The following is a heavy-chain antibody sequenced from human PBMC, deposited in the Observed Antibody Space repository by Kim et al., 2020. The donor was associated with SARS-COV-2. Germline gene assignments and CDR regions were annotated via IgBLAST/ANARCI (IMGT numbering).Heavy chain of an antibody. CDR1: GFTFSDYY. D-gene: IGHD3-22*01. CDR2: ISSSGSNI. Sequence: GGSLRLSCAASGFTFSDYYMSWIRQAPGKGLEWVSYISSSGSNIYYADSVKGRFTISRDNAKNSLYLQMNSLRAEDTAVYYCARDGIPRISHTYYYDSSGYSGLLGWGQGTMVTVSS. V-gene: IGHV3-11*04. CDR3: ARDGIPRISHTYYYDSSGYSGLLG. J-gene: IGHJ3*01.